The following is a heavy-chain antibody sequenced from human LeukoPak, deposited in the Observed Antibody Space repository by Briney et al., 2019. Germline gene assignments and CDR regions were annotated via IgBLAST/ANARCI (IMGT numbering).Heavy chain of an antibody. CDR2: IYTSGST. CDR1: GGSISSGSYY. V-gene: IGHV4-61*02. CDR3: ARSLITMIYQN. Sequence: PSETLSLTCTVSGGSISSGSYYWSWIRQPAGKGLEWIGRIYTSGSTNYNPSLKSRVTISVDTSKNQFSLKLSSVTAADTAVYYCARSLITMIYQNWGQGTLVTVSS. D-gene: IGHD3-22*01. J-gene: IGHJ4*02.